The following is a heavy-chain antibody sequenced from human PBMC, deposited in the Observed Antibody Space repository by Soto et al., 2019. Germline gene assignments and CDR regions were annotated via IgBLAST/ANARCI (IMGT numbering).Heavy chain of an antibody. V-gene: IGHV1-18*01. D-gene: IGHD1-1*01. J-gene: IGHJ4*02. CDR3: ARGRYGDY. CDR2: ISAHNGNT. Sequence: QVHLVQSGAEVXXPGASVKVSCKGSGYTFTSYGITWVRQAPGQGLEWMGWISAHNGNTDYAQKLQGRVTVTRDTSTSTAYMELRSLRSDDTAVYYCARGRYGDYWGQGALVTVSS. CDR1: GYTFTSYG.